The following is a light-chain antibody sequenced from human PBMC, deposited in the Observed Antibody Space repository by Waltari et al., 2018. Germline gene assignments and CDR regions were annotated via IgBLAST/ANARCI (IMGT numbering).Light chain of an antibody. CDR2: KAS. J-gene: IGKJ1*01. V-gene: IGKV1-5*03. CDR1: QSISSW. Sequence: DIQMTQSPSTLSASVGDRVTITCRASQSISSWLAWYQQKPGKAPKLLISKASTLESGVPSRFSGIGSGTEFSLTISSLQPDDFATYFCQQYNSYPGWTFGQGIKVEMK. CDR3: QQYNSYPGWT.